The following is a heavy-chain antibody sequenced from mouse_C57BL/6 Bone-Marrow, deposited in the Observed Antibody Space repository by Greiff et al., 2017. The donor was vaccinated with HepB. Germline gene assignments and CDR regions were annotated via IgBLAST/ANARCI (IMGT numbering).Heavy chain of an antibody. D-gene: IGHD2-1*01. CDR3: ARHGNYGAMDY. J-gene: IGHJ4*01. CDR1: GFTFSDYG. CDR2: ISNLAYSI. Sequence: EVILVESGGGLVQPGGSLKLSCAASGFTFSDYGMAWVRQAPRKGPEWVAFISNLAYSIYYADTVTGRFTISRENAKNTLYLEMSSLRSEDTAMYYCARHGNYGAMDYWGQGTSVTVSS. V-gene: IGHV5-15*01.